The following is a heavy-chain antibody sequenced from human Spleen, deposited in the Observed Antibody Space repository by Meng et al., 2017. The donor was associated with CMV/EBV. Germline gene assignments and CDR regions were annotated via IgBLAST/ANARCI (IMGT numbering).Heavy chain of an antibody. CDR1: GYTFDSYG. J-gene: IGHJ6*02. Sequence: ASVKVSCKASGYTFDSYGINWVRQAPGQGLEWMGWVSGYNSNTNYARKLQGRVTMTTDTSTSTAYMELRALRSDDTAVYYCARESSYYYGMDVWGQGTTVTVSS. V-gene: IGHV1-18*04. CDR2: VSGYNSNT. CDR3: ARESSYYYGMDV.